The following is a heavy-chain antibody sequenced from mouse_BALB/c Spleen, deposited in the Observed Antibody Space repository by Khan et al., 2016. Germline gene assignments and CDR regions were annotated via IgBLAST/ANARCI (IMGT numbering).Heavy chain of an antibody. V-gene: IGHV1S29*02. J-gene: IGHJ2*01. CDR2: IYPYNGDT. Sequence: VQLKESGPELVKPGASVKISCKASGYTFTDYNMHWVKQSHGKSLEWIGDIYPYNGDTGYNQKFKSKATLSVENYSRKAYMDIRSLTSEDSAVYSCAREGNWAFDYWGQGTTLTVSS. D-gene: IGHD4-1*01. CDR1: GYTFTDYN. CDR3: AREGNWAFDY.